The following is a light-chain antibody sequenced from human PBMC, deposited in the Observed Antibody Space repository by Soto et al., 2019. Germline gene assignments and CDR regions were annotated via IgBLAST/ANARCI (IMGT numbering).Light chain of an antibody. CDR2: DAS. CDR1: QSVSRY. V-gene: IGKV3-11*01. CDR3: QQRSRT. Sequence: EIVLTQSPATLSLSPGERATLSCRASQSVSRYLAWYQQKPGQAPRLLTYDASNRATGVPPRFSGSGSGTDFTLTITSLEPEDFAVYYCQQRSRTFGGGTKVDIK. J-gene: IGKJ4*01.